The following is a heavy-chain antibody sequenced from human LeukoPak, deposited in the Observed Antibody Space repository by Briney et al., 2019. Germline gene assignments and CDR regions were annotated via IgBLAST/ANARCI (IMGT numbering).Heavy chain of an antibody. V-gene: IGHV4-30-4*08. CDR1: GFTFSSYS. CDR2: IYYSGST. J-gene: IGHJ6*02. CDR3: ARDLYYGSGKYGMDV. D-gene: IGHD3-10*01. Sequence: LRLSCAASGFTFSSYSMNWVRQAPGKGLEWIGYIYYSGSTYYNPSLKSRVTISVDTSKNQFSLKLSSVSAADTAVYYCARDLYYGSGKYGMDVWGQGTTVTVSS.